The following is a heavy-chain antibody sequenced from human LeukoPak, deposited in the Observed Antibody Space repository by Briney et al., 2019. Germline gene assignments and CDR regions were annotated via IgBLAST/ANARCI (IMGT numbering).Heavy chain of an antibody. D-gene: IGHD3-10*01. V-gene: IGHV4-30-4*08. CDR2: IYYSGST. CDR3: AGGTMVRGVYLFDY. Sequence: KASETLSLTCTVSGGSISSGDYYWSWIRQPPGKGLEWIGYIYYSGSTYYNPSLKSRVTISVDTSKNQFSLKLSSVTAADTAVYYCAGGTMVRGVYLFDYWGQGTLVTVSS. CDR1: GGSISSGDYY. J-gene: IGHJ4*02.